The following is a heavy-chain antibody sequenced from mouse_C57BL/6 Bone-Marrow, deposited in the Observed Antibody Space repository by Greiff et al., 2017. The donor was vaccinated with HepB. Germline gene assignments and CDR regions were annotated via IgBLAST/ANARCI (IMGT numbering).Heavy chain of an antibody. CDR2: ISSGGDYI. Sequence: VESGEGLVQPGGSLTLSCAASGFTFSSYAMSLVRQTPEKRLEWVAYISSGGDYIYYADTVKGRFTISRDNARNTLYLQMSSLKSEDTAMYYCTRDLIYYYGSSYGYFDVWGTGTTVTVSS. CDR1: GFTFSSYA. CDR3: TRDLIYYYGSSYGYFDV. D-gene: IGHD1-1*01. V-gene: IGHV5-9-1*02. J-gene: IGHJ1*03.